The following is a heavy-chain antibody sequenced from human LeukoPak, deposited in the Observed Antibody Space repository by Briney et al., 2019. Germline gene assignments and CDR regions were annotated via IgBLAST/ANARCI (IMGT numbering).Heavy chain of an antibody. CDR3: ARSIATRPYYFDY. Sequence: PSETLSLTCTVSGGSISGYYWSWIRQPPGKGLEWIGYIYYTGTTNYNPSLKSRVTISVDTSENQFSLKLSSVTAADTAVYYCARSIATRPYYFDYWGQGTLVTVSS. V-gene: IGHV4-59*01. CDR1: GGSISGYY. CDR2: IYYTGTT. D-gene: IGHD6-6*01. J-gene: IGHJ4*02.